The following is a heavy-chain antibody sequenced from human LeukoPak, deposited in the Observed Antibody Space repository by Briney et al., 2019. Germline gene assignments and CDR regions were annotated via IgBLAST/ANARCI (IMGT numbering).Heavy chain of an antibody. CDR3: ATGHSYGYDY. CDR1: GLTFSDFW. Sequence: PGGSLRLSCAASGLTFSDFWMHWVRQPPGKGLVWVALVKGDGRTTIYADSVKGRFTISRDNAKNTFYLQMNSLRADDSGVYYCATGHSYGYDYWGQGVLVTVSS. J-gene: IGHJ4*02. D-gene: IGHD5-18*01. CDR2: VKGDGRTT. V-gene: IGHV3-74*01.